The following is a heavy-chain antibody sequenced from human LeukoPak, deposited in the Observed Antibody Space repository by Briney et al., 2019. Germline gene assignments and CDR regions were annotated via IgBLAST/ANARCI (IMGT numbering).Heavy chain of an antibody. Sequence: GGSLRLSCAASGFTFSNYAMHWVRQAPGKGLEWVAVVSYDGSNKYYADSVKGRFTISGDNSKNTLYLQMNSLRAEDAAIYCCATIGDRRTGELYRIDYWGQGTLVTVSS. J-gene: IGHJ4*02. CDR2: VSYDGSNK. D-gene: IGHD7-27*01. CDR1: GFTFSNYA. V-gene: IGHV3-30-3*01. CDR3: ATIGDRRTGELYRIDY.